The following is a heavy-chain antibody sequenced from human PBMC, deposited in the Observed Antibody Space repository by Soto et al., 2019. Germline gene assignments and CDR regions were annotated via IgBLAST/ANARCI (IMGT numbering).Heavy chain of an antibody. J-gene: IGHJ4*02. CDR3: ARGDIVVVVAASADY. CDR2: ISSSSSYI. Sequence: GGSLRLSCAASGFTFSSYSMNWVRQAPGKGLEWVSSISSSSSYIYYADSVKGRFTISRDNAKNSLYLQMNSLRAEDTAVYYCARGDIVVVVAASADYWGQGTLVTVSS. CDR1: GFTFSSYS. D-gene: IGHD2-15*01. V-gene: IGHV3-21*01.